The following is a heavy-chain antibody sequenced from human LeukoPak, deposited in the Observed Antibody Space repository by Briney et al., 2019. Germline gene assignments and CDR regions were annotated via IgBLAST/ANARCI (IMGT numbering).Heavy chain of an antibody. V-gene: IGHV4-34*01. CDR1: GGSFSGYY. CDR3: ARLRPRMITFGEAIGWFDP. J-gene: IGHJ5*02. CDR2: INHSGST. D-gene: IGHD3-16*01. Sequence: SETLSLTCSVYGGSFSGYYWSWIRQPPGKGLEWIGEINHSGSTNYNLSLKSRVTISIDTSKNQFSLKLSSVTAADTAVYYCARLRPRMITFGEAIGWFDPWGQGTLVTVSS.